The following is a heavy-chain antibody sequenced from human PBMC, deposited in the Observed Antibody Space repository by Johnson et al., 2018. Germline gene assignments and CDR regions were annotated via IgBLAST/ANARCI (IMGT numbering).Heavy chain of an antibody. CDR2: ISWNSGSI. D-gene: IGHD6-19*01. Sequence: VQLVESGGGLVQPGRSLRLSCAASGFTFDDYAMHWVRQAPGKGLEWVSGISWNSGSIGYADSVKGRFTISRDNAKNSLYLQMNSLRAEDTALYYCAKDRGSAGLDACDIWGQGTMVTVSS. J-gene: IGHJ3*02. CDR3: AKDRGSAGLDACDI. V-gene: IGHV3-9*01. CDR1: GFTFDDYA.